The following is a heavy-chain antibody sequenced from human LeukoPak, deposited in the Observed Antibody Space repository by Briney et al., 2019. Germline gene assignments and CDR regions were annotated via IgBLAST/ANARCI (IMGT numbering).Heavy chain of an antibody. J-gene: IGHJ3*01. CDR2: ISGGSSFI. V-gene: IGHV3-21*01. CDR3: ARLYGSGRNV. CDR1: GFTFSTYA. D-gene: IGHD3-10*01. Sequence: PGGSLRLSCAASGFTFSTYAMTWVRQAPGKGLEWVSSISGGSSFIYYADSVQGRFSISRDNAKNSLFLQMNSLRVEDTAVYYCARLYGSGRNVWGQGTMVTVSS.